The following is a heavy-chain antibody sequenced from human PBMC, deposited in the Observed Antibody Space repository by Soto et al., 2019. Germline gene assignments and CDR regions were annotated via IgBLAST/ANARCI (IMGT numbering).Heavy chain of an antibody. CDR2: ISYDGSNK. J-gene: IGHJ5*02. D-gene: IGHD4-4*01. V-gene: IGHV3-30*18. Sequence: FLRLSCAASGFTFSSYGIHWVRQAPGKGLEWVAVISYDGSNKYYADSVKGRFTISRDNSKNTLYLQMNSLRAEHTAVYYCAKDYGTVTNDESFDPGGPGTMVTVYS. CDR1: GFTFSSYG. CDR3: AKDYGTVTNDESFDP.